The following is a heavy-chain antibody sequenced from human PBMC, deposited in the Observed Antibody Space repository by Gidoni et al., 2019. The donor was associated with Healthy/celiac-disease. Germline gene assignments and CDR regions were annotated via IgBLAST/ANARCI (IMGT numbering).Heavy chain of an antibody. V-gene: IGHV3-11*01. J-gene: IGHJ3*02. CDR3: ARSQYCANGVRPAAFDI. Sequence: QVQLVESGGGLVKHEGYRRLSCAAYGFPFSAYYMSWFRQAPGKGLGWVSYIGSSGSTICYAVSVKGRFTISNDNAKSSLSLQMNNLSSEDTAVYYCARSQYCANGVRPAAFDIWGQGTMVTVSS. CDR1: GFPFSAYY. D-gene: IGHD2-8*01. CDR2: IGSSGSTI.